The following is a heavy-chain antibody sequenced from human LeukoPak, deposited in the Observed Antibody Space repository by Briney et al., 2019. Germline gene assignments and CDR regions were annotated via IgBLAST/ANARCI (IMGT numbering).Heavy chain of an antibody. D-gene: IGHD3-9*01. V-gene: IGHV4-59*05. CDR2: VYYSGST. Sequence: SETLSLTCTVSGGSISSYYWSWIRQPPGKGLEWIGSVYYSGSTYYNPSLKSRVTISIDTSKNQFSLNLRSVTAADTAVYYCARHRSFDYLFPYDYWGQGTLVTVSS. J-gene: IGHJ4*02. CDR3: ARHRSFDYLFPYDY. CDR1: GGSISSYY.